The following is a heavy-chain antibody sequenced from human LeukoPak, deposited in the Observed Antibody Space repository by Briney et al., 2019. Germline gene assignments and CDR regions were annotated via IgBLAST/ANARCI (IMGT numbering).Heavy chain of an antibody. Sequence: ASVKVSCKASGYTFTSYGISWVRQAPGQGLEWMGWISAYNGNTNYAQKLQGRVTMTTDTSTSTAYMELRSLRSDDTAVYYCARSSGIQLWTYYFDYWGQGTLVTVSS. CDR3: ARSSGIQLWTYYFDY. CDR2: ISAYNGNT. J-gene: IGHJ4*02. D-gene: IGHD5-18*01. V-gene: IGHV1-18*01. CDR1: GYTFTSYG.